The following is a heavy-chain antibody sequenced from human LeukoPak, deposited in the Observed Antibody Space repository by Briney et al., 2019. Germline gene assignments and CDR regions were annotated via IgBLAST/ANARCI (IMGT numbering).Heavy chain of an antibody. CDR1: GFTFSSYG. D-gene: IGHD3-3*01. V-gene: IGHV3-30*02. CDR3: AKVMRGFWSGYDYFDY. CDR2: IRYDGSNK. J-gene: IGHJ4*02. Sequence: PGGSLRLSCAASGFTFSSYGMHWVRQAPGKGLEWVAFIRYDGSNKYYADSVKGRFTISRDNSKNTLYLHMNSLRAEDTAVYYCAKVMRGFWSGYDYFDYWGQGTLVTVSS.